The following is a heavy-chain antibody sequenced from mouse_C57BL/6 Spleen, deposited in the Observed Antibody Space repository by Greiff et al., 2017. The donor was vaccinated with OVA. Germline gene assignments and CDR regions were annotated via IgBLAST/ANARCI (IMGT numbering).Heavy chain of an antibody. Sequence: QVQLQQSGAELAKPGASVKLSCKASGYTFTSYWMHWVKQRPGQGLEWIGYINPSSGYYKSNQKFKDKGTLTADKSSSTAYMQLSSLTYEDSAVYYCARGITTVGNWYFDVWGTGTTVTVSS. J-gene: IGHJ1*03. D-gene: IGHD1-1*01. V-gene: IGHV1-7*01. CDR1: GYTFTSYW. CDR2: INPSSGYY. CDR3: ARGITTVGNWYFDV.